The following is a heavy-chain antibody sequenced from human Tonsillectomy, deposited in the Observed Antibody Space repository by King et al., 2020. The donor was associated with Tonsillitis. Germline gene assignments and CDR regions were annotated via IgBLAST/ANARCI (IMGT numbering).Heavy chain of an antibody. J-gene: IGHJ4*02. V-gene: IGHV3-48*01. CDR3: ARGGYSYGYTGR. CDR1: GFTCSSYS. Sequence: VQLVQSGGGLVQPGGSLRLSCAASGFTCSSYSMNWVRQAPGKGLEWVVYISSSSSTIYYADSVKGRFTISRDNAKNSLYLQMNSLRAEDTAVYYCARGGYSYGYTGRWGQGTLVTVSS. D-gene: IGHD5-18*01. CDR2: ISSSSSTI.